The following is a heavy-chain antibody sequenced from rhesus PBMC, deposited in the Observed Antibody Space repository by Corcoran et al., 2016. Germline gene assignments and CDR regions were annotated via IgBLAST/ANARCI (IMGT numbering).Heavy chain of an antibody. CDR1: GGSISNSYW. J-gene: IGHJ4*01. Sequence: QVQLQESGPGVVKPSETLSLTCAVSGGSISNSYWWTWIRQPPGKGLEWFGDISGSGTNTNYNPSLKSRVTISKDTSNTQFSLKLNSVTAADTAVYYCARDLKTWGQGVLVTVSS. CDR3: ARDLKT. CDR2: ISGSGTNT. V-gene: IGHV4S10*01.